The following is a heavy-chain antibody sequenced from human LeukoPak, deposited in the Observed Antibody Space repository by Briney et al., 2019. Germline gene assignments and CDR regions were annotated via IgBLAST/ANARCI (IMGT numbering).Heavy chain of an antibody. V-gene: IGHV3-21*01. CDR3: ARGIAVAAPDY. Sequence: PGGSLRLSCAASGFTFSRFSMNWVRQAPGKGLEWVSSISSSSDVYYADSLKGRFTISRDNAKNSLYLQMNSLRADDTAVYYCARGIAVAAPDYWSQGSLVTVSS. J-gene: IGHJ4*02. D-gene: IGHD6-19*01. CDR1: GFTFSRFS. CDR2: ISSSSDV.